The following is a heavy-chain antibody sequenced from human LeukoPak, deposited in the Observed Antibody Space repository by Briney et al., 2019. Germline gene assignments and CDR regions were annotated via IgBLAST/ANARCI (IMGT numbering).Heavy chain of an antibody. V-gene: IGHV3-11*06. Sequence: KTGGSLRLSCAASGFTFSDYYMSWIRQAPGKWLEWVSYISSSSSYTNYADSVKGRFTISRDNAKNSLYLQMNSLRAEDTAVYYCARGSRRGYSYGYEVLDYWGQGTLVTVSS. D-gene: IGHD5-18*01. CDR1: GFTFSDYY. CDR2: ISSSSSYT. J-gene: IGHJ4*02. CDR3: ARGSRRGYSYGYEVLDY.